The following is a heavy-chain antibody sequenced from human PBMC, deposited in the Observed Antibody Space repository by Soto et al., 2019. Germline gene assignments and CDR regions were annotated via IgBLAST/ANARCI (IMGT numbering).Heavy chain of an antibody. J-gene: IGHJ4*02. CDR1: GGSISSGGYS. CDR2: IYHSGST. D-gene: IGHD5-18*01. V-gene: IGHV4-30-2*01. CDR3: ARVVGQRGYSYGALDY. Sequence: PSETLSLTCAVSGGSISSGGYSWSWIRQPPGKGLEWIGYIYHSGSTYYNPSLKSRVTISVDRSKNQFSLKLSSVTAADTAVYYCARVVGQRGYSYGALDYWGQGTRVTVSS.